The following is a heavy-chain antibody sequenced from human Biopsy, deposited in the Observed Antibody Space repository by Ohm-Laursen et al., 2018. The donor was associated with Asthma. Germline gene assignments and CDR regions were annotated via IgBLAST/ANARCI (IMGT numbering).Heavy chain of an antibody. CDR1: GGSINIGDYY. CDR2: IYYSGST. J-gene: IGHJ4*02. Sequence: TLSLTCTVSGGSINIGDYYWSWIRQHPVKGLEWIGHIYYSGSTYYNPSLKSRVSISLDTSKNQFSLSLTSVTAADTAVYYCARDVDRVTGLLDHFDSWGQGTLVTVSS. D-gene: IGHD2-21*02. V-gene: IGHV4-31*03. CDR3: ARDVDRVTGLLDHFDS.